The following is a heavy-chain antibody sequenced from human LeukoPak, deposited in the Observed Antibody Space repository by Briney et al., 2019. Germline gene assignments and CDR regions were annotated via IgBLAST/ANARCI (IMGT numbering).Heavy chain of an antibody. Sequence: GGSLRLSCAASTFTFTTYSMIWVHQAPGKGLEWVAVISYDGSNKYYADSVKGRFTISRDNSKNTLYLQMNSLRAEDTAVYYCARGGVGYSYARYYFDYWGQGTLVTVSS. D-gene: IGHD5-18*01. CDR3: ARGGVGYSYARYYFDY. J-gene: IGHJ4*02. CDR2: ISYDGSNK. V-gene: IGHV3-30*03. CDR1: TFTFTTYS.